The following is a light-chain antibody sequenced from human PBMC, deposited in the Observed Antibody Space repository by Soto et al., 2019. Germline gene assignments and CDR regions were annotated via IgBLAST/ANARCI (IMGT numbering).Light chain of an antibody. CDR2: GAS. CDR1: ETVNSNY. CDR3: QQYGSSRT. Sequence: IVLTQSPVTLSFSPGEIATLSFRASETVNSNYLAWYQQKRGQAPRLLIYGASRRATGIPDRFSGSGSGTDFTLTITRLEPEDFAVYYCQQYGSSRTFGQGTKV. J-gene: IGKJ1*01. V-gene: IGKV3-20*01.